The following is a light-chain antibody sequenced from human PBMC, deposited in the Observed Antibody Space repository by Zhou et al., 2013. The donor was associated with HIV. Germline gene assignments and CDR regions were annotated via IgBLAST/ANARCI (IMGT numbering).Light chain of an antibody. CDR1: QGIGNY. CDR2: ATS. CDR3: LQHNVYPWT. J-gene: IGKJ1*01. Sequence: DVQLTQSPSSLSASVGDRVTLSCRASQGIGNYLAWYQQRPGKVPKLLIYATSTLQFGVPSRFSGSGSGTDFTLTIDSLQPEDFATYYCLQHNVYPWTFGRGTRVDIK. V-gene: IGKV1-27*01.